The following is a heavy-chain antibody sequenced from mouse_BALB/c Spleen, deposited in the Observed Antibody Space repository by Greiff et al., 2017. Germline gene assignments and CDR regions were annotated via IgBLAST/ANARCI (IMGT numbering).Heavy chain of an antibody. CDR1: GFSFTSYG. J-gene: IGHJ4*01. D-gene: IGHD6-1*01. Sequence: VKLMESGPGLVAPSQCLSITCTASGFSFTSYGVHWVRQPPGKGLEWLGVIWAGGSTNYNSARMSRLSISKDNSKSQVFLKMNSRQTDDTAVYYCARDASLYAMDYWGQGTSVTVSS. CDR2: IWAGGST. CDR3: ARDASLYAMDY. V-gene: IGHV2-9*02.